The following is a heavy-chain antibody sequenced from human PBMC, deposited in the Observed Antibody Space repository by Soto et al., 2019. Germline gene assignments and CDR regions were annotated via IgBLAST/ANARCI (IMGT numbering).Heavy chain of an antibody. CDR1: GFSLSSYG. D-gene: IGHD2-2*02. CDR3: ARAKGRAAIADYYGMDV. V-gene: IGHV3-33*01. J-gene: IGHJ6*02. CDR2: IWYDGSNK. Sequence: PGGSLRLSCAASGFSLSSYGMHWVRQAPGKGLEWVAVIWYDGSNKYYADSVKGRFTISRDNSKNTLYLQMNSLRAEDTAVYYCARAKGRAAIADYYGMDVWGQGTTVTVSS.